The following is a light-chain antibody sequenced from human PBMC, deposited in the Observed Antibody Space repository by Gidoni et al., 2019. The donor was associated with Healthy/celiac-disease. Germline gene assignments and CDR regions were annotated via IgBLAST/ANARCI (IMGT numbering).Light chain of an antibody. CDR3: CSYAGSPWV. CDR2: EGS. Sequence: QSALTQPSSVSGSPGQSITISCTGTSSDVGSYNLVSWYQQHQGKAPKLMIYEGSKRPAGVSKRFSGSKSGNTASLTSSGLQAEDEADYYCCSYAGSPWVFGGGTKLTVL. J-gene: IGLJ3*02. CDR1: SSDVGSYNL. V-gene: IGLV2-23*01.